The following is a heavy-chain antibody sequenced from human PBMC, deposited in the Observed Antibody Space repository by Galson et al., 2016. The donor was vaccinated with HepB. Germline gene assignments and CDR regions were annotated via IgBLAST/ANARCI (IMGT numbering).Heavy chain of an antibody. CDR1: GFTFDDHG. V-gene: IGHV3-20*01. Sequence: SLRLSCAASGFTFDDHGLSWVRQVPGKGLEWVSGINWNGGSTGYADPVKGRFTISRDNAKNSLYLQMNSLRAEDTASYHCARGPFLYSSSWYYFDYWGQGTLVTVSS. CDR3: ARGPFLYSSSWYYFDY. D-gene: IGHD6-13*01. CDR2: INWNGGST. J-gene: IGHJ4*02.